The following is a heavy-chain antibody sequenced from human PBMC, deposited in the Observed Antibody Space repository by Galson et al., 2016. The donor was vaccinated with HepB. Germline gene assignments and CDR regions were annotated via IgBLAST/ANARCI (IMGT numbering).Heavy chain of an antibody. CDR1: GFTFSRYA. CDR3: ARAASGWFFDWFDP. Sequence: SLRLSCAVSGFTFSRYAMNWVRRAPGRGLEWVANIKQDGSEKYYVDSVKGRFTISRDNAKNSLYLQMNSLRAEDMAVYYCARAASGWFFDWFDPWGQGTLVTVSS. J-gene: IGHJ5*02. CDR2: IKQDGSEK. V-gene: IGHV3-7*03. D-gene: IGHD6-19*01.